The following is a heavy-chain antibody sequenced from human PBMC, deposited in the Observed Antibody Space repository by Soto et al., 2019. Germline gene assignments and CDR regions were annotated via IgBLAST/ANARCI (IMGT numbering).Heavy chain of an antibody. Sequence: PSETLSLTCAVYGGSFSGYYWSWIRQPPGKGLEWIGEINHSGSTNYNPSLKSRVTISVDTSKNQFSLKLSSVTAADTAVYYCARNLPAARPHFDYWGQGTLVTVSS. CDR2: INHSGST. CDR3: ARNLPAARPHFDY. J-gene: IGHJ4*02. CDR1: GGSFSGYY. V-gene: IGHV4-34*01. D-gene: IGHD2-2*01.